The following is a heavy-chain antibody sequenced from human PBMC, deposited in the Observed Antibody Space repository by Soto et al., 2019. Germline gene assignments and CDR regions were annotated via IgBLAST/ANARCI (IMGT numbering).Heavy chain of an antibody. CDR3: ARDQSGWELTTFFDS. D-gene: IGHD1-26*01. Sequence: ASVKVSCKASGYTFTSYGISWVRQAPVQGLEWMGWISAYNGNTNYAQKLQGRVTMTTDTSTSAAYMELGSLRSDDTAVYYCARDQSGWELTTFFDSWGQGTLVTAPQ. J-gene: IGHJ4*02. CDR2: ISAYNGNT. CDR1: GYTFTSYG. V-gene: IGHV1-18*04.